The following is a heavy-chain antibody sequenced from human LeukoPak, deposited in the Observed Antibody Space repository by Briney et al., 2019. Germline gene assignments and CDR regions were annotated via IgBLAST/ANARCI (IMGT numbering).Heavy chain of an antibody. J-gene: IGHJ4*02. V-gene: IGHV4-59*01. CDR3: ARDSRPLGATKGYLDY. CDR1: GGSISSYY. D-gene: IGHD1-26*01. Sequence: SETLSLTCTVSGGSISSYYWSWIRQPPGKGLEWIGYIYYSGSTNYNPSLKSRVTISVDTSKNQFSLKLSSVTAADTAVYYCARDSRPLGATKGYLDYWGQGTLVTVSS. CDR2: IYYSGST.